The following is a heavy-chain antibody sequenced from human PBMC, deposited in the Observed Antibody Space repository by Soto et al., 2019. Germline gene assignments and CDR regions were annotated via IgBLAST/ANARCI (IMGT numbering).Heavy chain of an antibody. CDR1: GFIFSSYG. Sequence: GGSLRLSCAASGFIFSSYGMHWVRQAPGKGLEWVAVISYDGSHKYYADSVKGRFTISRDNSKNTLYLQMNSLRAEDTAVYYCAKLEYDFWSGYSTPFFDYWGQGTLVTVSS. J-gene: IGHJ4*02. D-gene: IGHD3-3*01. CDR3: AKLEYDFWSGYSTPFFDY. V-gene: IGHV3-30*18. CDR2: ISYDGSHK.